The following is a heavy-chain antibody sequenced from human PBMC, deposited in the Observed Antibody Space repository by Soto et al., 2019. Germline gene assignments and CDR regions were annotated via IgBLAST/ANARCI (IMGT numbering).Heavy chain of an antibody. CDR1: GFTFSTYS. Sequence: PGGSLRLSCVGSGFTFSTYSINWVRQAPGKGLEWVSSISSRSDIYYADSVKGRFTISRDNAKNSVSLQMDSLRAEDTAVYYCAREYTAWPLAYGLDVWGQGTTVTVSS. CDR3: AREYTAWPLAYGLDV. J-gene: IGHJ6*02. D-gene: IGHD2-2*02. V-gene: IGHV3-21*01. CDR2: ISSRSDI.